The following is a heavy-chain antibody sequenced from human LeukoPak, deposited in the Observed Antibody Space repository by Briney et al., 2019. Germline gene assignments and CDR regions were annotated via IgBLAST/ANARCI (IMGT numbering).Heavy chain of an antibody. J-gene: IGHJ4*02. V-gene: IGHV3-20*04. CDR2: INWSGGST. D-gene: IGHD2-2*01. Sequence: GGSLRLSCSASGFAFDEHGVSWVRQVPGKGLEWVSGINWSGGSTGYGDPVRGRFTVSRDNAKNSLYLQMDSLRAEDTALYYCARAPITSPFYFDSWGQGTLVTVSS. CDR1: GFAFDEHG. CDR3: ARAPITSPFYFDS.